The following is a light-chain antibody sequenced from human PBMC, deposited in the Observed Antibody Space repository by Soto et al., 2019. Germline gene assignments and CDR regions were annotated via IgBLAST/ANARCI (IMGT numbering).Light chain of an antibody. CDR2: SNN. CDR1: NSNIGSNV. V-gene: IGLV1-44*01. Sequence: SVLTQPPSASGAPGQRVTISCSGSNSNIGSNVVNWYQQLPGSAPRFLISSNNHRPSGVPDRFSASKSGTSASLAISGLQSEDEGEYYCATWDDSLNVFYVFGTGTKVTVL. J-gene: IGLJ1*01. CDR3: ATWDDSLNVFYV.